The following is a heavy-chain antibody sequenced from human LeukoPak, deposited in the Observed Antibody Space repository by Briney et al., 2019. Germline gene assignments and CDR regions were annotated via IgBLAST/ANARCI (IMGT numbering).Heavy chain of an antibody. CDR1: GGSISSYY. Sequence: SETLSLTCTVSGGSISSYYWSWIRQPPGKGLEWIGYIYYSGSTNYNPSLKSRVTISVDTSKNQFSLKLSSVTAADTAVYYCARGGGIFRTMIDWGQGTLVTVSS. V-gene: IGHV4-59*01. J-gene: IGHJ4*02. D-gene: IGHD3-22*01. CDR2: IYYSGST. CDR3: ARGGGIFRTMID.